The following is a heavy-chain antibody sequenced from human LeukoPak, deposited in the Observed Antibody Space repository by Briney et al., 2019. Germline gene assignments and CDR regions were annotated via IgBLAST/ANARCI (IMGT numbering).Heavy chain of an antibody. D-gene: IGHD3-10*01. CDR3: ARYYGSGSYHGTFFDY. CDR2: ISAYNGNT. Sequence: ASVKVSCKASGYTFTSYDINWVRQATGQGLEWMGWISAYNGNTNYAQKLQGRVTMTTDTSTSTAYMELRSLRSDDTAVYYCARYYGSGSYHGTFFDYWGQGTLVTVSS. CDR1: GYTFTSYD. J-gene: IGHJ4*02. V-gene: IGHV1-18*01.